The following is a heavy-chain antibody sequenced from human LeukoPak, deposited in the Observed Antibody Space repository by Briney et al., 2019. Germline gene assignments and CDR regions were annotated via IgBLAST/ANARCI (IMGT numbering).Heavy chain of an antibody. Sequence: GESLKISCAASGFTFSSYAMHWVRQAPGKGLEWVAVISYDGSNKYYADSVKGRFTISRDNSKNTLYLQMNSLRAEDTAVYYCANSKAGAFDIWGQGTMVTVSS. CDR2: ISYDGSNK. D-gene: IGHD6-19*01. V-gene: IGHV3-30-3*01. CDR3: ANSKAGAFDI. J-gene: IGHJ3*02. CDR1: GFTFSSYA.